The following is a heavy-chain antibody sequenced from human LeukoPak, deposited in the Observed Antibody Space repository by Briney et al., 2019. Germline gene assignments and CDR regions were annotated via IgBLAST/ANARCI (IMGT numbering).Heavy chain of an antibody. CDR2: IYYSGST. D-gene: IGHD3-3*01. Sequence: PSETLSLTCTVSGGSISSYYWSWIRQPPGKGLEWIGYIYYSGSTNYNPSLESRVTISVDTSKNQFSLKLSSVTAADTAVYYCARVGTYYDFWSGYYRIEFPFDYWGQGTLVTVSS. V-gene: IGHV4-59*01. CDR3: ARVGTYYDFWSGYYRIEFPFDY. J-gene: IGHJ4*02. CDR1: GGSISSYY.